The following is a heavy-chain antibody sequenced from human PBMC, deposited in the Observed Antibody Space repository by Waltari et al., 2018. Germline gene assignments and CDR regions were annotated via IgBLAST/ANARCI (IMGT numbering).Heavy chain of an antibody. J-gene: IGHJ4*02. CDR2: VHHSGKP. V-gene: IGHV4-4*02. D-gene: IGHD2-2*01. Sequence: QVQLQESGQGLVKSSGTLSLLCAVSGDSASGNYWWSWVRQSPEKGLEWIGQVHHSGKPHYNPSIQSRVTISVDSPKNQFSLTLKSVTAADTAVYYCAGDRAIGLFFDYWGRGTLVTVSS. CDR3: AGDRAIGLFFDY. CDR1: GDSASGNYW.